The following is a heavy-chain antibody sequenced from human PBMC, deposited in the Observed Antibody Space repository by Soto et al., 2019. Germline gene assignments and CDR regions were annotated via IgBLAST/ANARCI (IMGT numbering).Heavy chain of an antibody. J-gene: IGHJ3*02. D-gene: IGHD2-15*01. CDR1: GGSISSYY. CDR2: IYYSGST. V-gene: IGHV4-59*08. Sequence: ETLSLTCTVSGGSISSYYWSWIRQPPGKGLEWIGYIYYSGSTNYNPSLKSRVTISVDTSKNQFSLELSSVTAADTAVYYCARQESCSGGSCTDAFDIWGQGTMVTVSS. CDR3: ARQESCSGGSCTDAFDI.